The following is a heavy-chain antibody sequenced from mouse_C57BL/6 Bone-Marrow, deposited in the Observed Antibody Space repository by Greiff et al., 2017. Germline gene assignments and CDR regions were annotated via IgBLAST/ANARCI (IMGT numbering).Heavy chain of an antibody. D-gene: IGHD2-5*01. V-gene: IGHV5-2*03. CDR1: EYEFPSHD. J-gene: IGHJ2*01. CDR3: VKTWDSNQYYFDY. Sequence: EVKLVESGGGLVQPGESLKLSCESNEYEFPSHDMSWVRKTPEKRLELVAAINSDGGSTYYPDTMERRFIISRDNTKKTLYLQMGSLSSEDTALYYCVKTWDSNQYYFDYWGQGTTLTVSS. CDR2: INSDGGST.